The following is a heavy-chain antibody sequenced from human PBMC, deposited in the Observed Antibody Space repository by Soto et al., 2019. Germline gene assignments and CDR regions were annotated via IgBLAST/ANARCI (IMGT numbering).Heavy chain of an antibody. D-gene: IGHD2-2*01. CDR3: ARDLVPAASSFYGMDV. Sequence: GASVKVSCKASGGTFSSYAISWVRQAPGQGLEWMGGVIPIFGTANYAQKFQGRVTITADESTSTAYMELSSLKSDDTAVYYCARDLVPAASSFYGMDVWGQGTTVTVSS. CDR1: GGTFSSYA. V-gene: IGHV1-69*13. J-gene: IGHJ6*02. CDR2: VIPIFGTA.